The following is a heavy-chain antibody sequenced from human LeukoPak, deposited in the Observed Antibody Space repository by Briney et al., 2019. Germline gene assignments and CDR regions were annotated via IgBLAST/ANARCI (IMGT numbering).Heavy chain of an antibody. J-gene: IGHJ4*02. V-gene: IGHV4-39*07. Sequence: SETLSLTCTVSGGSISSSSYYWGWIRPPPGKGLEWIGSIYYSGSTYYNPSLKSRVTISVDTSKNQFSLKLSSVTAADTAVYYCARGKVFVPHCSGGSCYSPTDYWGQGTLVTVSS. D-gene: IGHD2-15*01. CDR1: GGSISSSSYY. CDR2: IYYSGST. CDR3: ARGKVFVPHCSGGSCYSPTDY.